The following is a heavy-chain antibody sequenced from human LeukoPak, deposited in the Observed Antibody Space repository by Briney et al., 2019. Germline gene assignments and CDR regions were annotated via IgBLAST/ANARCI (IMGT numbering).Heavy chain of an antibody. CDR2: IIPIFGTA. V-gene: IGHV1-69*13. J-gene: IGHJ4*02. CDR3: ARGRRGYCSGGSCSFDY. Sequence: GASVKVSCKASGGTFSSYAISWVRQAPGQGLEWMGGIIPIFGTANYAQKFQGRVTITADESTSTAYMELSSLRSEDTAVYYCARGRRGYCSGGSCSFDYWGQGTLVTVSS. CDR1: GGTFSSYA. D-gene: IGHD2-15*01.